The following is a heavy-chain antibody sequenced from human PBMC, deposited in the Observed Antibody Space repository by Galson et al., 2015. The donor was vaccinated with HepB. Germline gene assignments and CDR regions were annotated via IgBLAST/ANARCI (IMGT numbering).Heavy chain of an antibody. CDR2: ISAYNGNT. J-gene: IGHJ4*02. D-gene: IGHD3-9*01. CDR3: ARVGDILTGYYSPFDY. CDR1: GYTFTTYG. V-gene: IGHV1-18*04. Sequence: SVKVSCKASGYTFTTYGISWVRQAPGQGLEWMGWISAYNGNTNYAQNLQGRVTMTTDTSTSTAYMELRSLRSDDTAVYYCARVGDILTGYYSPFDYWGQGTLVTVSS.